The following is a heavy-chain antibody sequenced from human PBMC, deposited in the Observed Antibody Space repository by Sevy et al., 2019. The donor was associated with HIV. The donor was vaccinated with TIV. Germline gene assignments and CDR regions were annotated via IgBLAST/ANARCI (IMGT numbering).Heavy chain of an antibody. D-gene: IGHD2-2*01. Sequence: ASVKVSCKASGYTFTSYGISWVRQAPGQGLEWMGWISAYNGNTNYAQKLQGRVTMTTDTSTSTAYMELRSLRSDDTAVYYCARVPGYCSSTSCQKGYSSSWLADYWGQGTLVTVSS. CDR2: ISAYNGNT. J-gene: IGHJ4*02. CDR1: GYTFTSYG. CDR3: ARVPGYCSSTSCQKGYSSSWLADY. V-gene: IGHV1-18*04.